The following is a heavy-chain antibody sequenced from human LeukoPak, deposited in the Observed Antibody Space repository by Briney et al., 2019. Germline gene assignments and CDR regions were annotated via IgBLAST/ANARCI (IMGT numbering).Heavy chain of an antibody. CDR3: ARLSQTPDYYGSGGYFYLGY. V-gene: IGHV1-8*01. D-gene: IGHD3-22*01. CDR1: RYTLSSYD. J-gene: IGHJ4*02. CDR2: MNPNTGNT. Sequence: GASVKVSCKGYRYTLSSYDINWVAQAPGQGLGWMGWMNPNTGNTGYAPKFQGRVTMTRDTSISTAYMELRGLRSEDTAVYYCARLSQTPDYYGSGGYFYLGYWGQGTRVTVSS.